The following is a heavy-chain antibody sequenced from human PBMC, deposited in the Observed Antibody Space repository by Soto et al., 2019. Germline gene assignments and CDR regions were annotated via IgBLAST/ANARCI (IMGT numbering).Heavy chain of an antibody. J-gene: IGHJ4*02. Sequence: SETLSLTCAVSGDSISKSGYYWSWIRQNQGKALEWIGYIYYSGSTFYNPSLKSRVSISLDTSKNQLSLKLTSVTVADTAVYYCVSQRTSVLTQAYFDYWGPGALVTVSS. CDR1: GDSISKSGYY. D-gene: IGHD2-8*01. V-gene: IGHV4-31*11. CDR3: VSQRTSVLTQAYFDY. CDR2: IYYSGST.